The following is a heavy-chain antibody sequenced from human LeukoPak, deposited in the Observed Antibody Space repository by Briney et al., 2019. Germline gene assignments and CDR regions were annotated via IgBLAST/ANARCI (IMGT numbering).Heavy chain of an antibody. D-gene: IGHD6-19*01. Sequence: GGSLRLSCAASGFTFSSYGMHWVRQAPGKGLEWVAVIWYDGSNKYYADSVKGRFTISRDNSKNTLYLQMNSLRAEDTAVYYCARDGIAVAGDKCDYWGQRTLVTVSS. CDR3: ARDGIAVAGDKCDY. J-gene: IGHJ4*02. V-gene: IGHV3-33*01. CDR2: IWYDGSNK. CDR1: GFTFSSYG.